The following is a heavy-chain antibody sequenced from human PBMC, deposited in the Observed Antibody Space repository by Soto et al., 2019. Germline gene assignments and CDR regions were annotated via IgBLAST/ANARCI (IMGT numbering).Heavy chain of an antibody. CDR1: GGSISSSSYY. CDR3: ARGRTDLDY. V-gene: IGHV4-39*07. CDR2: IYYSGST. J-gene: IGHJ4*02. Sequence: SETLSLTCTVSGGSISSSSYYWGWIRQPPGKGLEWIGSIYYSGSTYYNPSLKSRVTISVDTSKNQFSLKLSSVTAADTAVYYCARGRTDLDYWGQGTLVTVSS.